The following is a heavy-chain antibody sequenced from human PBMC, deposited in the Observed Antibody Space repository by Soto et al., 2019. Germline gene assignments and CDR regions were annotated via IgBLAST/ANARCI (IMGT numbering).Heavy chain of an antibody. V-gene: IGHV4-4*07. D-gene: IGHD3-16*02. CDR2: IYISGVT. CDR3: VRDKGSYQETWFDP. J-gene: IGHJ5*02. CDR1: GASMNSYY. Sequence: QVQLQESGPGQVKSSETLSLTCTVSGASMNSYYWSWIRQSAGKGLEWIGRIYISGVTNYNPSLESRVTMSVDTSKNQISLRLSSVTAADTAVYYCVRDKGSYQETWFDPLGQGTLVSVSS.